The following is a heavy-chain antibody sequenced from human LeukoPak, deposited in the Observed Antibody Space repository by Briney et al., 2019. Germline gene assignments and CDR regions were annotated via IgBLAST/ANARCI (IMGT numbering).Heavy chain of an antibody. CDR3: ARGPSFYYHYKDV. CDR1: GYTFTSYD. D-gene: IGHD2-2*01. V-gene: IGHV1-8*03. Sequence: ASVKVSCKASGYTFTSYDINWVRQATGQGLEWMGWMNPNSGNTGYAQKFQGRVTITRNTSISTAYMDLSSLRSEDTAVYYCARGPSFYYHYKDVWGKGNPVTVSS. J-gene: IGHJ6*03. CDR2: MNPNSGNT.